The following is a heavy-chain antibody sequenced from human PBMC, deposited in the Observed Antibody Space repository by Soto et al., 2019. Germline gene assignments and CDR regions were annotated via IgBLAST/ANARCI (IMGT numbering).Heavy chain of an antibody. V-gene: IGHV1-18*01. CDR3: ARVVATVAGPYGMDV. CDR1: GYTFTSYV. D-gene: IGHD6-19*01. CDR2: ISAYNGNT. J-gene: IGHJ6*02. Sequence: ASVKVSCKASGYTFTSYVISWVRQAPAQGLEWMGWISAYNGNTNFAQKLQGRVTMTTDTSTSTAYMELRSLRSDGTAVYYCARVVATVAGPYGMDVWGQGTTVTVSS.